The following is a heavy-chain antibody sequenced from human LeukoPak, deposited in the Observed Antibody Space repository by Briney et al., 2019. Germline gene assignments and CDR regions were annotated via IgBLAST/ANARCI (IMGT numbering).Heavy chain of an antibody. CDR1: GYPFTTYP. V-gene: IGHV1-3*01. D-gene: IGHD3-10*01. J-gene: IGHJ4*02. CDR3: AREGVYYNSGSFYFDY. CDR2: IHAGNGNT. Sequence: GASVKVSCKASGYPFTTYPMHWLRQAPGHGLEWMGWIHAGNGNTKYSQRFQDRVTITRDTSANIVYMELSSLRSEDTAVYYCAREGVYYNSGSFYFDYWGQGTLVTVSS.